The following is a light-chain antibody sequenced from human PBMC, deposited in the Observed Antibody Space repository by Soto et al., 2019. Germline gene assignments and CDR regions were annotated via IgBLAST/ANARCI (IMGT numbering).Light chain of an antibody. V-gene: IGKV1-5*01. CDR1: QSISSW. Sequence: IQMTQSTSTLSASVGDRVTITCRASQSISSWLAWYQQKPGKAPKLLIYGASSLESGVPSRFSGSGSGTEFTLTISSLQPDDFATYYCQQYNSYSGTFGQGTKVDI. CDR3: QQYNSYSGT. J-gene: IGKJ1*01. CDR2: GAS.